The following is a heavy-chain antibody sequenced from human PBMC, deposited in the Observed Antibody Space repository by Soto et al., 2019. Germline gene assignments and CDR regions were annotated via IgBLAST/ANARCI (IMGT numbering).Heavy chain of an antibody. D-gene: IGHD6-19*01. CDR3: ARDLGIAVAGLFQD. CDR1: GYMFTSYG. J-gene: IGHJ1*01. Sequence: QVQLVQSGAEVKKPGASIKVSCKASGYMFTSYGINWVRQAPGQRPEWMGWISTYNGNTTYAQQHQGRVTMTTDTSTSTAYMELKTLRSDDTAVYYCARDLGIAVAGLFQDWGQGTLVIVSS. CDR2: ISTYNGNT. V-gene: IGHV1-18*01.